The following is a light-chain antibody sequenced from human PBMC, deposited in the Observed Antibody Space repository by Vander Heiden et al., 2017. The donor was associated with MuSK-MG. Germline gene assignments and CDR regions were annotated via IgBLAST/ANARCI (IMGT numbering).Light chain of an antibody. CDR3: QAWDGTIDV. Sequence: SYEVTQPPSVSVSPGQTAIITCSAEKFLDNYASWYQQKPGQSPVLVIFQDIKRPSGIPERFSGSSSGNTATLTISGTQSMDEADYFCQAWDGTIDVFGGGTHLTVL. CDR2: QDI. J-gene: IGLJ7*01. V-gene: IGLV3-1*01. CDR1: KFLDNY.